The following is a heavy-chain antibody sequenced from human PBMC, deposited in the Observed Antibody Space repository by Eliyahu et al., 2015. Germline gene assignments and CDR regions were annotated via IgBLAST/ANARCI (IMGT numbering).Heavy chain of an antibody. D-gene: IGHD1-1*01. CDR2: VNPNTGGT. CDR1: GYTFTGYY. J-gene: IGHJ2*01. CDR3: ARLPTDFLDNGFDI. Sequence: QVQLVQSGAEVKKPGASVKVSCKASGYTFTGYYMHWVRQAPGQGLEWMGWVNPNTGGTKYAQNFQGRVTMTRDTSISTGYMELSRLRSDDTAVYYCARLPTDFLDNGFDIWGRGTLVTVSS. V-gene: IGHV1-2*02.